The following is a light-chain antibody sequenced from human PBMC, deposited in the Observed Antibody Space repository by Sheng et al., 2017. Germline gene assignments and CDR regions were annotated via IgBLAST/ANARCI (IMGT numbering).Light chain of an antibody. Sequence: DIQMTQSPSSLSASVGDRVTITCRASQSIYNYVNWYQHKPGKAPKPLIYAASSLQSGVPSRFSGRGSGTDFTLTISTLQPEDFATYYCQQTYGSLTWTFGPGTKVEIK. CDR1: QSIYNY. J-gene: IGKJ1*01. CDR3: QQTYGSLTWT. V-gene: IGKV1-39*01. CDR2: AAS.